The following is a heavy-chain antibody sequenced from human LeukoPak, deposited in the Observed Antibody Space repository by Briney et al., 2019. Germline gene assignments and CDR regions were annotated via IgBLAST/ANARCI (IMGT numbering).Heavy chain of an antibody. D-gene: IGHD2-8*01. Sequence: PSETLSLTCTVSGGSISSYYWSWIRQPPGKGLEWIGYIYYSGSTNYNPSLKSRVTISVDTSKNQFSLKLSSVTAADTAVYYCAMGRYYYYGMDVWGQGTTVTVSS. CDR2: IYYSGST. CDR1: GGSISSYY. CDR3: AMGRYYYYGMDV. V-gene: IGHV4-59*08. J-gene: IGHJ6*02.